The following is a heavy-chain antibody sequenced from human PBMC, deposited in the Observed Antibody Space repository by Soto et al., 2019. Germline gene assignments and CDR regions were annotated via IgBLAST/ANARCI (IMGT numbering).Heavy chain of an antibody. J-gene: IGHJ6*03. D-gene: IGHD3-10*01. CDR1: GFTVSSNY. CDR2: IYSGGST. V-gene: IGHV3-66*01. CDR3: ASPPRGYYYYMDV. Sequence: EGSLRLSCAASGFTVSSNYMSWVRQAPGKGLEWVSVIYSGGSTYYADSVKGRFTISRDNSKNTLYLQMNSLRAEDTAVYYCASPPRGYYYYMDVWGKGTRVTSP.